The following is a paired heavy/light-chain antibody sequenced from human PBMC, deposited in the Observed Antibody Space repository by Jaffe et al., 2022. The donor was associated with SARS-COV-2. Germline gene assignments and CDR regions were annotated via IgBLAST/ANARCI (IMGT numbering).Heavy chain of an antibody. Sequence: QVQLVESGGGVVQPGTSLRVSCAASGFSFSRYAMHWVRQAPGKGLEWMGIISFDGSDKYYADSVKGRFTITRDNSRNTLYLQMNSLRAEDTAVYYCARERVSDYGENYFDLWGQGTLVTVSS. CDR1: GFSFSRYA. D-gene: IGHD4-17*01. CDR2: ISFDGSDK. V-gene: IGHV3-30*04. CDR3: ARERVSDYGENYFDL. J-gene: IGHJ4*02.
Light chain of an antibody. CDR1: QSVTSSY. Sequence: IVLTQSPGTQSLSPGERATLSCRASQSVTSSYLAWYQQKPGQAPRLLIYGASTRATGIPDRFSGSGSGTDFTLTINRLEPEDFAVYHCQHYHSSLYTFGQGTKLEIK. J-gene: IGKJ2*01. CDR2: GAS. CDR3: QHYHSSLYT. V-gene: IGKV3-20*01.